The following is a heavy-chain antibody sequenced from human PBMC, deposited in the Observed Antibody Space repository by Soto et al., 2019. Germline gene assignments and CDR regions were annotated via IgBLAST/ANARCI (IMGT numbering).Heavy chain of an antibody. CDR2: IIASIGTA. V-gene: IGHV1-69*05. Sequence: SVKVSCKASGGTFSSYAISWVRQAPGQRLEWMGGIIASIGTANYSQKFQGRVTITRDTSASTAYMELSSLRSEDTAVYYCARAGGDYVHDYWGQGTLVTVSS. CDR1: GGTFSSYA. J-gene: IGHJ4*02. CDR3: ARAGGDYVHDY. D-gene: IGHD4-17*01.